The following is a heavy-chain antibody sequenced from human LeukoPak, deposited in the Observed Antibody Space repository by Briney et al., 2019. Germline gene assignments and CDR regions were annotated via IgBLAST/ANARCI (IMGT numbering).Heavy chain of an antibody. V-gene: IGHV1-69*06. J-gene: IGHJ4*02. Sequence: SVKVSCKASGGTFSSYAISWVRQAPGQGLEWMGRIIPIFGTANYAQKFQGRVTITADKSTSTAYMELSSLRSEDTAVYYCARESFAGSGSPDYWGQGTLVTVSS. CDR1: GGTFSSYA. CDR3: ARESFAGSGSPDY. CDR2: IIPIFGTA. D-gene: IGHD1-26*01.